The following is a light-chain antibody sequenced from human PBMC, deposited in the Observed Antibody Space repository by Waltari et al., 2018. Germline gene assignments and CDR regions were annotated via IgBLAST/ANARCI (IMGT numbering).Light chain of an antibody. V-gene: IGKV4-1*01. Sequence: DIVMTQSPDSLAGSLGERATINCKSSQSVLSSSNNKNYLAWYQQKPGQPPKRLIYWESTRESGVPDRFSGSGSGTDFTLTISSLQAEDVAVYYCQQYYSIPYTFGQGTKLEIK. CDR1: QSVLSSSNNKNY. CDR3: QQYYSIPYT. J-gene: IGKJ2*01. CDR2: WES.